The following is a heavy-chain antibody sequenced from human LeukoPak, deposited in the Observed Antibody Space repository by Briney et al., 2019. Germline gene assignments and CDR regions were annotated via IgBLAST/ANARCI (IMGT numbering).Heavy chain of an antibody. D-gene: IGHD2-2*01. V-gene: IGHV4-34*01. CDR1: GGSFSGYY. CDR2: INHSGST. Sequence: SETLSLTCAVYGGSFSGYYWSWIRQPPGKGLEWIGEINHSGSTNYNPSLKSRVTISVDTSKNQFSLKLSSVTAADTAVYYCARRRRGIVVVPAARPSSGWFDPWGQGTLVTVSS. J-gene: IGHJ5*02. CDR3: ARRRRGIVVVPAARPSSGWFDP.